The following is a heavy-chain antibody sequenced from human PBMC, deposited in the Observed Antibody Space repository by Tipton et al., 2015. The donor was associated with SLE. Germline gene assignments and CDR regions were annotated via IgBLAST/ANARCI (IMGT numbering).Heavy chain of an antibody. D-gene: IGHD4-17*01. CDR1: GFTFSSSW. CDR3: ARDSGPHYGAAEF. J-gene: IGHJ4*02. Sequence: GSLRLSCVASGFTFSSSWMHWVRQAPGKGLVWVSRIKSDGSYTTYADSVRGRFTISRDNAKSTLYLQMSSLRIGDTAFYYCARDSGPHYGAAEFWGQGILVTVSS. CDR2: IKSDGSYT. V-gene: IGHV3-74*03.